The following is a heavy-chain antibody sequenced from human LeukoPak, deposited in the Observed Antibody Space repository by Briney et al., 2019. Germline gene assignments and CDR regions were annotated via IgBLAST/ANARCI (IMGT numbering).Heavy chain of an antibody. Sequence: SETLSVTCAVYGGSFSDYNWTWIRQPPGKGLEWIGEIGHNGTTNYNPSLKGRVTISLDTSKNQFSLSLISVTAADTAVYYCGRGLDRYQPLQAWGQGTLVTVSS. J-gene: IGHJ5*02. CDR1: GGSFSDYN. V-gene: IGHV4-34*01. CDR2: IGHNGTT. CDR3: GRGLDRYQPLQA. D-gene: IGHD2-2*01.